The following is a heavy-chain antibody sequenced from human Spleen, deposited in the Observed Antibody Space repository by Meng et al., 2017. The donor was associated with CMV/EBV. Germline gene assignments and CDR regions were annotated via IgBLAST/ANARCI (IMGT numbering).Heavy chain of an antibody. D-gene: IGHD2-2*01. CDR2: IYYSGST. V-gene: IGHV4-61*01. J-gene: IGHJ6*02. CDR3: ARIVPVRYYYYGMDV. Sequence: SETLSLTCIVSGGSISSSSYYWSWIRQPPGKGLEWIGYIYYSGSTNYNPSLKSRVTISVDTSKNQFSLKLSSVTAADTAVYYCARIVPVRYYYYGMDVWGQGTTVTVSS. CDR1: GGSISSSSYY.